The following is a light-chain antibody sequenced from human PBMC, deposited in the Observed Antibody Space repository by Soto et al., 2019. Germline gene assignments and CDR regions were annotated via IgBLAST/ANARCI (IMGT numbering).Light chain of an antibody. CDR2: RNY. Sequence: QSVLTQSPSASGTPGQRVTISCSGSSSNIGNNYVYWYQQVPGTATKLLIYRNYQRPSGVPDRFSGSKSGTSASLAISGLRSEDEADYYCATWDDSLRGWVFGGGTQLTVL. CDR3: ATWDDSLRGWV. CDR1: SSNIGNNY. V-gene: IGLV1-47*01. J-gene: IGLJ3*02.